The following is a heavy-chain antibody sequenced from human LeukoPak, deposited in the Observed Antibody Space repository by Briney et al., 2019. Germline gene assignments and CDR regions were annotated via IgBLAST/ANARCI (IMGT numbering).Heavy chain of an antibody. J-gene: IGHJ4*02. Sequence: GGSLRLSCAASGFAFSSYAMHWVRQAPGKGLEWVAVISYDGSNKYYADSVKGRFTISRDNSKNTLYLQMNSLRAEDTAVYHCARVPVWLLFGPIDYWGQGTLVTVSS. CDR2: ISYDGSNK. D-gene: IGHD5-18*01. V-gene: IGHV3-30-3*01. CDR1: GFAFSSYA. CDR3: ARVPVWLLFGPIDY.